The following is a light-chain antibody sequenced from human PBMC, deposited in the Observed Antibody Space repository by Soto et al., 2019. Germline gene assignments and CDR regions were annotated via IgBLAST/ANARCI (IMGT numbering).Light chain of an antibody. Sequence: QSALTQPPSASGSPGQSVTLSCTGTSSDVGDFNYVSWYQQHPGKAPKLMIYEVSKRPSGVPDRFSGSKSGNTASLTVSGLQAEDEADYCCSSYAGSNILMFGGGTKLTVL. CDR1: SSDVGDFNY. CDR2: EVS. CDR3: SSYAGSNILM. J-gene: IGLJ3*02. V-gene: IGLV2-8*01.